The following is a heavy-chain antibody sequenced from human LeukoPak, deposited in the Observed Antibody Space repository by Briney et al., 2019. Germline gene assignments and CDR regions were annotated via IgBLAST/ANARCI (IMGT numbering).Heavy chain of an antibody. V-gene: IGHV3-15*01. CDR2: IKSGGTT. D-gene: IGHD2/OR15-2a*01. J-gene: IGHJ4*02. Sequence: GGSLRLSCATSGFTFSNAWLSWVRQAPGKGLEWVGRIKSGGTTDYAAPVKGRFTISRDVSKATLYLQMNSLKTEDTAIYYCTTVSHFYLGGQGTLVTVSS. CDR1: GFTFSNAW. CDR3: TTVSHFYL.